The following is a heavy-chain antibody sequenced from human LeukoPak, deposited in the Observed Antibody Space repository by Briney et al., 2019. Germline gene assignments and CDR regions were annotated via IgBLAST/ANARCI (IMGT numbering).Heavy chain of an antibody. D-gene: IGHD2-15*01. CDR2: INHSGST. V-gene: IGHV4-34*01. CDR3: AREGGYCSGGSCYSWAFDI. Sequence: GSLRLSCAASGFTFSSYSMNWVRQAPGKGLEWIGEINHSGSTNYNPSLKSRVTISVDTSKNQFSLKLSSVTAADTAVYYCAREGGYCSGGSCYSWAFDIWGQGTMVTVSS. J-gene: IGHJ3*02. CDR1: GFTFSSYS.